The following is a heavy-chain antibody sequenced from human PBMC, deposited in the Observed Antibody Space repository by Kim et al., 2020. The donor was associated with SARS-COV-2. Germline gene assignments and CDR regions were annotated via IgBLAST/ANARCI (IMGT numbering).Heavy chain of an antibody. CDR2: ISSSSSYI. J-gene: IGHJ4*02. CDR3: ARGGDSSGGIDY. Sequence: GGSLRLSCAASGFTFSSYSMKWVRQAPGKGLEWVSSISSSSSYIYYADSVKGRFTISRDNAKNSLYLQMNSLRAEDTAVYYCARGGDSSGGIDYWGQGTLVTVSS. V-gene: IGHV3-21*01. D-gene: IGHD6-19*01. CDR1: GFTFSSYS.